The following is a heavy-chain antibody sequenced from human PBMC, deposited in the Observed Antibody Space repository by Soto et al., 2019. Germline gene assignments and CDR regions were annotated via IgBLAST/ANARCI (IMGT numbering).Heavy chain of an antibody. CDR1: GDSISSGGYY. Sequence: SETLSLTCTVSGDSISSGGYYWSWIRHHPGTGLEWIGYIYYSGTTYYNPSLESRVTISADMSENQFSLKVNSVTVADTAVYYCVSTYYTATSGPFDYWGQGTQVTVS. D-gene: IGHD3-22*01. CDR2: IYYSGTT. J-gene: IGHJ4*02. CDR3: VSTYYTATSGPFDY. V-gene: IGHV4-31*03.